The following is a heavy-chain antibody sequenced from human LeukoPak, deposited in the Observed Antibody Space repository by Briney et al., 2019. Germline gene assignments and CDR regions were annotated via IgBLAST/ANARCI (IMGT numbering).Heavy chain of an antibody. J-gene: IGHJ6*03. CDR3: AGSEVITMVRGVIIRDYYYYYMDV. D-gene: IGHD3-10*01. CDR2: IIPIFGTA. V-gene: IGHV1-69*13. CDR1: GGTFSSYA. Sequence: SVKVSCKVSGGTFSSYAISWVRQAPGQGLEWMGGIIPIFGTANYAQKFQGRVTITADESTSTAYMELSSLRSEDTAVYYCAGSEVITMVRGVIIRDYYYYYMDVWGKGTTVTVSS.